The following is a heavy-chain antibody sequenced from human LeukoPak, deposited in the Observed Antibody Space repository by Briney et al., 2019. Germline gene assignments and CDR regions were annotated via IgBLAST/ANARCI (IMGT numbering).Heavy chain of an antibody. CDR2: IYYSGSS. CDR3: ARRNDPYYFDY. J-gene: IGHJ4*02. Sequence: SQTLSLNCTVSGGSISSGDYYWSWIRQPPGKRLEWIGYIYYSGSSFYNPSLKSRLTISVDTSKNHFSLNLSSVTASHTAVYYCARRNDPYYFDYWGQGTLVTVSS. CDR1: GGSISSGDYY. D-gene: IGHD3-16*01. V-gene: IGHV4-30-4*08.